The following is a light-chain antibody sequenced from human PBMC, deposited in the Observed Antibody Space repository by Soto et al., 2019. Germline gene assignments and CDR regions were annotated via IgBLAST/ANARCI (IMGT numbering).Light chain of an antibody. CDR2: DAS. CDR3: QQRSNWLIT. CDR1: QSVSSY. J-gene: IGKJ5*01. Sequence: EIVITQSPATLSVSPVERATLSCRAGQSVSSYLAWYQQKPGQAPRLLIYDASNRATGIPARFSGSGSGTDFTLTISSLEPEDFAVYYCQQRSNWLITFGQGTRLEIK. V-gene: IGKV3-11*01.